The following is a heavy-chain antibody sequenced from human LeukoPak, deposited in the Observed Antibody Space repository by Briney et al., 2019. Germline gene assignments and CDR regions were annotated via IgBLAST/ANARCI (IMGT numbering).Heavy chain of an antibody. D-gene: IGHD2-2*01. J-gene: IGHJ6*03. Sequence: SETLSLTCTVSDYSIRSDYYWGWIRQPPGKGLEWIGNIYPSGSTYSNPSLKSRVTIYVDASKNQFSLKLSSVTAADTAVYYCARHGRVVVPQLRDYYYYMDVWGKGTTVTVSS. CDR2: IYPSGST. CDR3: ARHGRVVVPQLRDYYYYMDV. CDR1: DYSIRSDYY. V-gene: IGHV4-38-2*02.